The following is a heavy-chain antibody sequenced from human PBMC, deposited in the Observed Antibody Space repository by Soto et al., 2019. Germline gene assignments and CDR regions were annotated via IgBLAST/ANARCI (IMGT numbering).Heavy chain of an antibody. J-gene: IGHJ4*02. CDR2: IWYDGSNK. CDR3: ARAGTGDYYFDY. Sequence: PGGSLRLSCAASGFTFGSYGMHWVRQAPGKGLEWVAVIWYDGSNKYYADSVKGRFTISRDNSKNTLYLQMNSLRAEDTAVYYCARAGTGDYYFDYWGQGTLVTVSS. V-gene: IGHV3-33*01. D-gene: IGHD3-16*01. CDR1: GFTFGSYG.